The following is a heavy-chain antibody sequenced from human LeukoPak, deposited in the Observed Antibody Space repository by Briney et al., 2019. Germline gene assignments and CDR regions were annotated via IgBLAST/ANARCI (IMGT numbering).Heavy chain of an antibody. J-gene: IGHJ4*02. V-gene: IGHV3-7*01. CDR3: ARDSRPRGGSCFDN. Sequence: PGGSLRLSCAASGFTFTEYWMSWVRQAPGKGLEWVANIKEDGSEKYYVDSVKGRFTISRDDARKSLYLQMNSQRAEDTALYYCARDSRPRGGSCFDNWGQGTLVTVSS. D-gene: IGHD2-15*01. CDR2: IKEDGSEK. CDR1: GFTFTEYW.